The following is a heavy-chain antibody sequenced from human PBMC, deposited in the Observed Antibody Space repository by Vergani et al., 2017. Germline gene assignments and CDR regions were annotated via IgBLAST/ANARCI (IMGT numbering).Heavy chain of an antibody. V-gene: IGHV3-23*01. J-gene: IGHJ4*02. CDR2: ISGSGGST. Sequence: EVQLLESGGGLVQPGGSLRLSCAASGFTFSSYAMSWVRQAPGKGLEWVSAISGSGGSTYYADSVKGRFTISRDNSKNTLYLQMNSLRAEDTAVYYCARARYGSSGFDYWGQGTLVTVSS. D-gene: IGHD3-22*01. CDR1: GFTFSSYA. CDR3: ARARYGSSGFDY.